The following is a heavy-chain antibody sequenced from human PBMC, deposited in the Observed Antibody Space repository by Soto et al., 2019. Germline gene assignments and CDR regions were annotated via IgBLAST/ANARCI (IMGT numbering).Heavy chain of an antibody. CDR2: TYYRSKWYN. J-gene: IGHJ6*03. V-gene: IGHV6-1*01. CDR3: ARSEVRDPHYYYYYMDV. CDR1: GDSVSSNSAA. Sequence: KQSQTLSLTCAISGDSVSSNSAAWNWIRQSPSRGLEWLGRTYYRSKWYNDYAVSVKSRITINPDTSKNQFSLQLNSVTPEDTAVYYCARSEVRDPHYYYYYMDVWGKGTTVTVSS.